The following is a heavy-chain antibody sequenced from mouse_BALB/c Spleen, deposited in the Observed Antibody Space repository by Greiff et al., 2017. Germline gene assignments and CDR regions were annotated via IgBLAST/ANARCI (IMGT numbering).Heavy chain of an antibody. D-gene: IGHD2-3*01. J-gene: IGHJ2*01. CDR2: IWWDDDK. CDR1: GFSLSTSGMC. CDR3: ARSRGEGYYNFDY. Sequence: QVTLKVSGPGILQPSQTLSLTCSFSGFSLSTSGMCVGWIRQPSGKGLEWLAHIWWDDDKRYNPALKSRLTISKDTSSNQVFLKIASVDTADTATYYCARSRGEGYYNFDYWGQGTTLTVSS. V-gene: IGHV8-8*01.